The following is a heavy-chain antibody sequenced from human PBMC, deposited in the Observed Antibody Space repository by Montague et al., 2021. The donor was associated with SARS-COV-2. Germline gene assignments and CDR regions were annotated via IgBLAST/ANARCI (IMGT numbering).Heavy chain of an antibody. J-gene: IGHJ5*02. CDR2: IYWDDDK. D-gene: IGHD4-17*01. Sequence: PALVKPTQTLTLTCTLSGFSLNTSGEGVGWVRQPPGKALEWLALIYWDDDKRYSPSLKSRSTISKDTTKNEVVLTVANMDPVDTATYYCARYGDYGSWFDPWGQETLVTVSS. CDR3: ARYGDYGSWFDP. CDR1: GFSLNTSGEG. V-gene: IGHV2-5*02.